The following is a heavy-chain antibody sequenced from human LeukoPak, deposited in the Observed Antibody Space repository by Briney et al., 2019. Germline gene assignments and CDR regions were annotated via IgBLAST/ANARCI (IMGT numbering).Heavy chain of an antibody. V-gene: IGHV1-2*06. J-gene: IGHJ4*02. CDR3: ARDLLTYYDSSGYVIDY. CDR1: GGTFSSYA. Sequence: ASVKVSCKASGGTFSSYAISRVRQAPGQGLEWMGRINPNSGGTNYAQKFQGRVTMTRDTSISTAYMELSRLRSDDTAVYYCARDLLTYYDSSGYVIDYWGQGTLVTVSS. D-gene: IGHD3-22*01. CDR2: INPNSGGT.